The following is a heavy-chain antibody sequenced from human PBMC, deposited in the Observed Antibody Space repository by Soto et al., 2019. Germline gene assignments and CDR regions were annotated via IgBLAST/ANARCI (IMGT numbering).Heavy chain of an antibody. V-gene: IGHV4-34*01. CDR3: ARGHSGYDYDFDY. Sequence: PSETLSLTCAVYGVSFSGYYWSWIRQPPGKGLEWIGEINHSGSTNYNPSLKSRVTISVDTSKNQFSLKLSSVTAADTAVYYCARGHSGYDYDFDYWGQGTLVTVSS. CDR2: INHSGST. D-gene: IGHD5-12*01. CDR1: GVSFSGYY. J-gene: IGHJ4*02.